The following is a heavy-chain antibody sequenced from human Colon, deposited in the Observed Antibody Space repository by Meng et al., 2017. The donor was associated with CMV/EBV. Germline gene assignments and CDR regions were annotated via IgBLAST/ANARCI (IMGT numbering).Heavy chain of an antibody. CDR2: ISYDGSEK. D-gene: IGHD5-24*01. V-gene: IGHV3-30*04. CDR3: ARGADDHNNYYYGVDV. Sequence: GGSLRLSCAASGFDFNTRSMHWVRQAPGKGLEWVAMISYDGSEKIYADFVKGRFTVSRENFKNTLYLQMNSLRSEDTAMFYCARGADDHNNYYYGVDVWGPGTTVTVS. CDR1: GFDFNTRS. J-gene: IGHJ6*02.